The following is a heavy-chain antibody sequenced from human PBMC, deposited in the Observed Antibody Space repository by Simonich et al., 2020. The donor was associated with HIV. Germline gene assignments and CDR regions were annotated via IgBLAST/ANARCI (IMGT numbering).Heavy chain of an antibody. D-gene: IGHD3-3*01. CDR1: GGSFSGYY. V-gene: IGHV4-34*01. Sequence: QVQLQQWGAGLLKPSETLSLTCAVYGGSFSGYYWSWIRQPPGKGLEWIGEINHSGITNYKSSLNSRGTISVDKSKNQFSLKLSSVTAADTAIYYCARRDRELILYFDYWGQGNLVTVSS. CDR3: ARRDRELILYFDY. J-gene: IGHJ4*02. CDR2: INHSGIT.